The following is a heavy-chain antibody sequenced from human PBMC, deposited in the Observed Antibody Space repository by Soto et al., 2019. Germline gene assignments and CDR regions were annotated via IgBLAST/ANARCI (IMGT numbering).Heavy chain of an antibody. CDR2: FNPNSGGT. CDR1: GYTFTGYY. V-gene: IGHV1-2*04. CDR3: ARAAVGITMVRGVSAYDYYYYYMDV. Sequence: ASVKVSCKASGYTFTGYYMHWVRQAPGQGLEWMGWFNPNSGGTNYAQKFQGWVTMTRDTSISTAYMELSRLRSDDTAVYYCARAAVGITMVRGVSAYDYYYYYMDVWGKGTTGTVSS. J-gene: IGHJ6*03. D-gene: IGHD3-10*01.